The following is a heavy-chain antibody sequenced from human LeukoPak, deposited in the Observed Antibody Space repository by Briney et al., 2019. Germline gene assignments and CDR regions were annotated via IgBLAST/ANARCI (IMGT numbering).Heavy chain of an antibody. CDR2: INHSGST. Sequence: KPSETLSLTCAVYGGSFSGYYWSWIRQPPGKGLEWIGEINHSGSTNYNPSLKSRVTISVDTSKNQFSPKLSSVTAADTAVYYCARVIAVAGGSYYFDYWGQGTLVTVSS. V-gene: IGHV4-34*01. CDR1: GGSFSGYY. D-gene: IGHD6-19*01. CDR3: ARVIAVAGGSYYFDY. J-gene: IGHJ4*02.